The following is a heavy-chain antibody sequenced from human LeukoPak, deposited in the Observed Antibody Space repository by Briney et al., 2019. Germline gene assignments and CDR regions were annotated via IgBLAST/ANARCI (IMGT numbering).Heavy chain of an antibody. V-gene: IGHV4-34*01. CDR2: INHSGST. CDR1: GGSFSGYY. Sequence: SETLSLTCAVYGGSFSGYYWSRIRQPPGKGLEWIGEINHSGSTNYNPSLKSRVTISVDTSKNQFSLKLSSVTAADTAVYYCARGVHYYDSSGYLGYWGQGTLVTVSS. D-gene: IGHD3-22*01. CDR3: ARGVHYYDSSGYLGY. J-gene: IGHJ4*02.